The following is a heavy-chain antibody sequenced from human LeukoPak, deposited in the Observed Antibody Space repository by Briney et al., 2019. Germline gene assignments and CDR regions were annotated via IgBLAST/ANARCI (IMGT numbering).Heavy chain of an antibody. J-gene: IGHJ3*02. CDR1: GFTFSSYA. CDR3: AKDIFGQIDAFDI. D-gene: IGHD3-3*01. Sequence: GGSLRLSCAASGFTFSSYAMSWVRQAPGKGLEWVSAISGSGGSTYYADSVKGRFTISRYNSKNTLYLQMNSLRAEDTAVYYCAKDIFGQIDAFDIWGQGTMVTVSS. V-gene: IGHV3-23*01. CDR2: ISGSGGST.